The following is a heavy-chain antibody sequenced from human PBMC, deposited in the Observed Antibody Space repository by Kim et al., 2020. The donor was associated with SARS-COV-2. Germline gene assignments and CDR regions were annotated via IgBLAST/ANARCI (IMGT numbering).Heavy chain of an antibody. CDR2: INSDGSST. CDR3: ARGRIAVAVRGWYFDL. D-gene: IGHD6-19*01. V-gene: IGHV3-74*01. J-gene: IGHJ2*01. Sequence: GGSLRLSCAASGFPFSSYWMHWVRQAPGKGLVWVSRINSDGSSTSYADSVKGRFTISRDNAKNTLYLQMNSMRAEDTAVYYCARGRIAVAVRGWYFDLWGRGTLVTVSS. CDR1: GFPFSSYW.